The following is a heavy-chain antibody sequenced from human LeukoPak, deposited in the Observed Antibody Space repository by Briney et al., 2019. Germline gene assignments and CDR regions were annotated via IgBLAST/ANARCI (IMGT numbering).Heavy chain of an antibody. CDR3: ATPPKGYSGYDFVAAGYYYYGMDV. D-gene: IGHD5-12*01. CDR2: ISGSGGST. V-gene: IGHV3-23*01. J-gene: IGHJ6*02. CDR1: GLTFSSYA. Sequence: GGSLRLSCAASGLTFSSYAMSWVRQAPGKGLEWVSAISGSGGSTYYADSVKGRFTISRDTSKNTLYLQMNSLRAEDTAVYYCATPPKGYSGYDFVAAGYYYYGMDVWGQGTTVTVSS.